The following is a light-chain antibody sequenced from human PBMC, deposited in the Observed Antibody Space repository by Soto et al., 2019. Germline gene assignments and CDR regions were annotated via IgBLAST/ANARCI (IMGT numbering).Light chain of an antibody. V-gene: IGKV3-11*01. Sequence: EIVLTQSPAILSLSPGERATLSCRASQSISNYLAWYQQKPGQAPRLLIYDASRRATAIPDRFSGSGSGTDFTLTISSLEPEDFAVYYCHQRINWPPFTFGPGTTIDIK. CDR2: DAS. CDR1: QSISNY. J-gene: IGKJ3*01. CDR3: HQRINWPPFT.